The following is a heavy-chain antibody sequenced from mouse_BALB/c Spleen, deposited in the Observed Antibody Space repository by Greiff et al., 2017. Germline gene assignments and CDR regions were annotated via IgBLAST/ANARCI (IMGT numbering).Heavy chain of an antibody. V-gene: IGHV10-1*02. CDR3: VREEYYSYYFDY. CDR1: GFTFNTYA. J-gene: IGHJ2*01. Sequence: EVQLVESGGGLVQPKGSLKLSCAASGFTFNTYAMNWVRQAPGKGLEWVARIRSKSNNYATYYADSVKDRFTISRDDSQSMLYLQMNNLKTEDTAMYYCVREEYYSYYFDYWGQGTTLTVSS. D-gene: IGHD1-1*01. CDR2: IRSKSNNYAT.